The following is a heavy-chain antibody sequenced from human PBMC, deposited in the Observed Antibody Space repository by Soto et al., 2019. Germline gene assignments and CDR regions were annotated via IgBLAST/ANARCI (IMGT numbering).Heavy chain of an antibody. CDR1: GGSISSGDYY. J-gene: IGHJ5*02. Sequence: QVQLQESGPGLVKPSQTLSLTCTVSGGSISSGDYYWSWIRQPPGKGLEWIGYIYYSGSTYYNPSLKTRVTISLDTSKNQFSLKLSSVTAADTAVYYCAGSRDYGDLNWFDPWGQGTLVTVSS. V-gene: IGHV4-30-4*01. D-gene: IGHD4-17*01. CDR2: IYYSGST. CDR3: AGSRDYGDLNWFDP.